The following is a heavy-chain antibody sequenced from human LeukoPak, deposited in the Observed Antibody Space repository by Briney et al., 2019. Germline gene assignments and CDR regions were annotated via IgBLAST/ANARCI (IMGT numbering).Heavy chain of an antibody. CDR1: GGSINYRH. D-gene: IGHD3-10*01. CDR2: IYYTGST. J-gene: IGHJ4*02. CDR3: ATHNSGTFYNFDS. Sequence: SETLSLTCTVSGGSINYRHWTWIRQPPGKGLEWIGYIYYTGSTNYNPSLKSRVIISLGTSKNQFSLKLSSVTAADTAVYYCATHNSGTFYNFDSWGQGTLATVSS. V-gene: IGHV4-59*08.